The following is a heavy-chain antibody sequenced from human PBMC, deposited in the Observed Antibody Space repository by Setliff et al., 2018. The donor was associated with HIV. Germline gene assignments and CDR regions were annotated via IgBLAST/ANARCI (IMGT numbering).Heavy chain of an antibody. Sequence: GESLKISCRASGYSFTDYWIGWVRQMPGKGLECMGIIYPGDSETKYSPSFQGQVTISVDKSFNTAYLQWSSLRASDTTMYYCARVSRNLYGHLDGFDICGHGTMVTVSS. J-gene: IGHJ3*02. CDR3: ARVSRNLYGHLDGFDI. V-gene: IGHV5-51*01. D-gene: IGHD3-10*01. CDR1: GYSFTDYW. CDR2: IYPGDSET.